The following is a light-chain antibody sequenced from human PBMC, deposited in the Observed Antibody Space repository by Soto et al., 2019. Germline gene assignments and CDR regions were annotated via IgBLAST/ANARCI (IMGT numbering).Light chain of an antibody. CDR2: SAS. CDR1: QSISSY. CDR3: QQSYTTPWT. V-gene: IGKV1-39*01. J-gene: IGKJ1*01. Sequence: DIQMTQSPSSLSASVGDRVTITCRASQSISSYLNWYHQKPGKAPKLLIYSASSLQSGVPSRFSGSGSGTDFTLTISSLQPEDFVTYYCQQSYTTPWTFGQGTKVEIK.